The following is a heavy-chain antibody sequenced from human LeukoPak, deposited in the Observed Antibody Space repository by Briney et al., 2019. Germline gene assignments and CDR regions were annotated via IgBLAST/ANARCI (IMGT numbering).Heavy chain of an antibody. V-gene: IGHV4-31*11. Sequence: SQTLSLTCAVSGGSISSADFYWSWIRQHPGKGLEWIGFIYYSGSAYYNPSLKSRVSISIDTSKNQFSLTLNSVTAADTAVYYCARGSDFFDYWGQGTLVTVSS. CDR1: GGSISSADFY. J-gene: IGHJ4*02. CDR2: IYYSGSA. CDR3: ARGSDFFDY.